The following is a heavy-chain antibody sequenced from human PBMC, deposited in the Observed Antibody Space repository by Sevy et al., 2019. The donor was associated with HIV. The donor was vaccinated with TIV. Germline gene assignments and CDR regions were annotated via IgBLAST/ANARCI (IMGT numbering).Heavy chain of an antibody. CDR3: ARDGPLRYYYDSSGYYTPPSKYGMDV. Sequence: GGSLRLSCAASGFTFSSYAMHWVRQAPGKGLEWVAVISYDGSNKYYADSVKGRFTISRDNSKNTLYLQMNSLRAEDTAVYYCARDGPLRYYYDSSGYYTPPSKYGMDVWGQGTTVTVSS. CDR2: ISYDGSNK. V-gene: IGHV3-30*04. D-gene: IGHD3-22*01. CDR1: GFTFSSYA. J-gene: IGHJ6*02.